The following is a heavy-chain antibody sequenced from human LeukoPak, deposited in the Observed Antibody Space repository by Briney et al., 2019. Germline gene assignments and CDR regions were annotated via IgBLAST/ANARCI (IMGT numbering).Heavy chain of an antibody. CDR2: IIPIFGTA. J-gene: IGHJ5*02. CDR1: GGTFSSYA. D-gene: IGHD3-22*01. V-gene: IGHV1-69*13. Sequence: SVKVSCKASGGTFSSYAISWVRQAPGQGLEWMGGIIPIFGTANYAQRFQGRVTITADESTSTAYMELSSLRSEDTAVYYCARDGRDSSGYYGWFDPGGQGTLVTVSS. CDR3: ARDGRDSSGYYGWFDP.